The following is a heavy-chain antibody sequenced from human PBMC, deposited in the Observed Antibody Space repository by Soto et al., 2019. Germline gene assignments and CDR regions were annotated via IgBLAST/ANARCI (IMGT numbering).Heavy chain of an antibody. J-gene: IGHJ2*01. Sequence: QVQLVQSGAEVKKPGSSVKVSCKASGGTFSSYAISWVRQAPGQGLEWMGGIIPIFGTANYAQKFQGRVTITADESTSTAYMELSSLRSEDTAVYYCARGVVESSSWGDWYFDLWGRGTLVTVSS. D-gene: IGHD6-6*01. CDR3: ARGVVESSSWGDWYFDL. CDR2: IIPIFGTA. CDR1: GGTFSSYA. V-gene: IGHV1-69*01.